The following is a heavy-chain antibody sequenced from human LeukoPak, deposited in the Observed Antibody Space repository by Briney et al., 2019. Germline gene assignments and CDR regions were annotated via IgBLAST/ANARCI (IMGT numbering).Heavy chain of an antibody. Sequence: GGSLRLSCAASGFNFGIYWMAWVRQAPGKGLEWVATIGRKVGAKYYMASAEGRLSVSRDSATNSVYLELYSLRVEDTAVYYCVREDWGTFDRWGQGTMVTVSS. CDR2: IGRKVGAK. CDR3: VREDWGTFDR. J-gene: IGHJ1*01. D-gene: IGHD3-16*01. CDR1: GFNFGIYW. V-gene: IGHV3-7*01.